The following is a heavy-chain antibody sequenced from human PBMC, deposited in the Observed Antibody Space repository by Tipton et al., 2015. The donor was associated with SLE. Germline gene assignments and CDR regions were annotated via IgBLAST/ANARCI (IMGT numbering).Heavy chain of an antibody. CDR3: ARSNFAQYSFHMDV. Sequence: LRLSCAVYGGSFSGYQWSWIRQPPGKGLEWIGEINHSGRTNYNPSLKSRVTISLDTSKNQFSLEVNSVTAADTAVYYCARSNFAQYSFHMDVWGKGTPVTVSS. CDR2: INHSGRT. V-gene: IGHV4-34*01. CDR1: GGSFSGYQ. J-gene: IGHJ6*03. D-gene: IGHD1-1*01.